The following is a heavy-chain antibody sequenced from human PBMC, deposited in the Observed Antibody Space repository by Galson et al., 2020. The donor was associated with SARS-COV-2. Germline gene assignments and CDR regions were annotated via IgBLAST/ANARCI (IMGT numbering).Heavy chain of an antibody. CDR3: ARDDYDYVWGSYSTDY. D-gene: IGHD3-16*01. V-gene: IGHV3-30*01. CDR2: ISYDGSNK. CDR1: GFTFSSYA. Sequence: SLKISCAASGFTFSSYAMHWVRQAPGKGLEWVAVISYDGSNKYYADSVKGRFTISRDNSKNTLYLQMNSLRAKDTAVYYCARDDYDYVWGSYSTDYWGQGTLVTVSS. J-gene: IGHJ4*02.